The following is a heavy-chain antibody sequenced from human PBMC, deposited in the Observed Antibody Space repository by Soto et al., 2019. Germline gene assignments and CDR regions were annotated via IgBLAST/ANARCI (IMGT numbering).Heavy chain of an antibody. CDR1: GYSFTSLD. Sequence: QVQLVQSGAEVREPGASVKVSCKASGYSFTSLDINWVRQTAGQGLEWMGWMQPSTGRTGYAQKFQGRVTMTRDTAITTGDMELTPLTSDDTAFYYCARGVSAGVDYWGQGTLVTVSS. J-gene: IGHJ4*02. D-gene: IGHD1-26*01. CDR3: ARGVSAGVDY. V-gene: IGHV1-8*01. CDR2: MQPSTGRT.